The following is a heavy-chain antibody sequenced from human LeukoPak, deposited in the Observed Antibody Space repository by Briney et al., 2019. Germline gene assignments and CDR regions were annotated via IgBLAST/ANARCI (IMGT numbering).Heavy chain of an antibody. V-gene: IGHV3-15*01. CDR3: TTDVEMATITSLVY. CDR1: GFTFSNAW. Sequence: GGSLRLSCAASGFTFSNAWMSWVRQAPGKGLEWVGRIKSKTDGGTTDYAAPVKGRFTISRDDSKNTLYLQMDSLKTEDTAVYYCTTDVEMATITSLVYWGQGTLVTVSS. CDR2: IKSKTDGGTT. J-gene: IGHJ4*02. D-gene: IGHD5-24*01.